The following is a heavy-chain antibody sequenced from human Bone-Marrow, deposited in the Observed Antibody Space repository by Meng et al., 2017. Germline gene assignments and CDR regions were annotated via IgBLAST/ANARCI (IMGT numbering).Heavy chain of an antibody. D-gene: IGHD5-24*01. CDR2: IYYRGST. CDR3: ASPHRGY. J-gene: IGHJ4*02. V-gene: IGHV4-59*08. CDR1: CASITSYY. Sequence: QVQLQESGPGLAKTSDTLSLTCTVPCASITSYYWSWIRQAPGKGLEWIGFIYYRGSTTYSPSLASRVTISLDTSKNQFSLKLRSVTAADTAVYYCASPHRGYWGQGILVTVSS.